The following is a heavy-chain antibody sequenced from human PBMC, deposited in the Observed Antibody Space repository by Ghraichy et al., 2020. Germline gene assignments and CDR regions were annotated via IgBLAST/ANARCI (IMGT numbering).Heavy chain of an antibody. D-gene: IGHD4-17*01. CDR3: ARPMTATVTAFRY. J-gene: IGHJ4*02. Sequence: GGSLRLSCAASGFNFSSYWMHWVGQVPGKGLVWVSRINSDGSKTYYADSVKGRFTISRDNAKNTLYLQMSSLRAEDTALYYCARPMTATVTAFRYWGQGSLVTVSS. CDR2: INSDGSKT. V-gene: IGHV3-74*01. CDR1: GFNFSSYW.